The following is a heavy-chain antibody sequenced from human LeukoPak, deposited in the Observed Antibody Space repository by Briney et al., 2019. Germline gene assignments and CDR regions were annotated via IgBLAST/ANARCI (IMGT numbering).Heavy chain of an antibody. CDR2: ISYDGSNK. V-gene: IGHV3-30*18. CDR3: AKDVSSGYDSGYYFDY. CDR1: GFTFSSYG. Sequence: GGSLRLSCAASGFTFSSYGMHWVRHAPGKGLEGVAVISYDGSNKYYADSVKGRFTISRDNSKNTLYLQMNSLRAEDTAVYYCAKDVSSGYDSGYYFDYWGQGTLVTVSS. D-gene: IGHD5-12*01. J-gene: IGHJ4*02.